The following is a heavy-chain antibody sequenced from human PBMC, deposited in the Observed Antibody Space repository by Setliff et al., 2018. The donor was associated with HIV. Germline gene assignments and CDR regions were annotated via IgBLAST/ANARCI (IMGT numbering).Heavy chain of an antibody. Sequence: GESLKISCKGSGHSFSSYWIGWVRQMPGKGLEWMGIIYPDDSDSRYSPSFRGQVTISADKSINTAYLQWSSLKASDTAMYYCARVDMGYYYDSSGYSHFDHWGQGTLVTVSS. V-gene: IGHV5-51*01. CDR1: GHSFSSYW. CDR2: IYPDDSDS. J-gene: IGHJ4*02. CDR3: ARVDMGYYYDSSGYSHFDH. D-gene: IGHD3-22*01.